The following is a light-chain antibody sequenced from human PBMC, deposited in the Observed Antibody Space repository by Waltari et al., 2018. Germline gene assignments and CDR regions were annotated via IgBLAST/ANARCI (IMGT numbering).Light chain of an antibody. J-gene: IGKJ2*01. CDR1: QSLLHFSNNEFY. V-gene: IGKV4-1*01. CDR2: WAS. Sequence: DIVMTPSPEYLVVSLGERATINCKSSQSLLHFSNNEFYLAWYQQKPGQSPKLPVHWASTRESGVPDRFSGSGSGREFTLTISSLQAEDVAVYYCQQYYSIPYTFGQGTRLEIK. CDR3: QQYYSIPYT.